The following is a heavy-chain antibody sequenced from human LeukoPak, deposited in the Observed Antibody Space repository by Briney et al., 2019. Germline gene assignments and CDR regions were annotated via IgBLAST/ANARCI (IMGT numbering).Heavy chain of an antibody. D-gene: IGHD3-10*01. Sequence: ASVKVSCKASGYTFTDYYMHWVRQAPGQGLEWMGWINPKSGGTNYAQNFEGRVTMTRDTSVRTAYMELSRLTSGDTAVYYCARGLIWFGELLEGYYFDYWGQGTLVTVSS. V-gene: IGHV1-2*02. CDR2: INPKSGGT. J-gene: IGHJ4*02. CDR1: GYTFTDYY. CDR3: ARGLIWFGELLEGYYFDY.